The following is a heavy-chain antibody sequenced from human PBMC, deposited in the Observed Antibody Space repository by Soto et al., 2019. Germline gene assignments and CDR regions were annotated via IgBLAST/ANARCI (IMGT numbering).Heavy chain of an antibody. CDR3: ARRYGGNLDY. V-gene: IGHV4-59*08. J-gene: IGHJ4*02. Sequence: SETLSLTCTVSGGFISSYYWSWSRQPPGKGLEWIGYIYYSGSTNYNPSLKSRVTISVDTSKNQFSLKLSSVTAADTAVYYCARRYGGNLDYWGQGTLVTVSS. CDR2: IYYSGST. D-gene: IGHD1-26*01. CDR1: GGFISSYY.